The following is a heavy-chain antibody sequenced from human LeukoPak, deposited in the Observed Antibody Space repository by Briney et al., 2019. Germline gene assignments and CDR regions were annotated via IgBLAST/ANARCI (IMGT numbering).Heavy chain of an antibody. CDR1: GGTFSNYA. CDR3: ARDGHRRYHYDSSGREDAFDI. CDR2: ISAYNGHT. J-gene: IGHJ3*02. V-gene: IGHV1-18*01. D-gene: IGHD3-22*01. Sequence: ASVKVSCKASGGTFSNYAISWVRQAPGQGLEWMGWISAYNGHTKYAQKVQGRVTMTRDTSTSTAYMELRSLRSDDTAVYYCARDGHRRYHYDSSGREDAFDIWGQGTMVTVSS.